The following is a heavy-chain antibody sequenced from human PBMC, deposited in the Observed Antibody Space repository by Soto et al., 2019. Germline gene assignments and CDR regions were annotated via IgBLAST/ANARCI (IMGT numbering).Heavy chain of an antibody. Sequence: QVQLVQSGAEVKKPGASVKVSCKASGYTFTSYGISWVRQAPGQGLEWMGWISAYNGNTNYAQKVQGRVTMTTDTSTSTAYMELRSLRSDDTAVYYCARYSSSWPNYYYYGMDVWGQGTTVTVSS. V-gene: IGHV1-18*01. CDR1: GYTFTSYG. CDR3: ARYSSSWPNYYYYGMDV. J-gene: IGHJ6*02. CDR2: ISAYNGNT. D-gene: IGHD6-13*01.